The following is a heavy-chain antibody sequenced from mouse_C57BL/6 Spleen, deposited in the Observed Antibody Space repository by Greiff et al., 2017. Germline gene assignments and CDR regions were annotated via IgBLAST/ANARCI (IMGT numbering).Heavy chain of an antibody. CDR3: ARTTMVTTLDY. CDR1: GYTFTSYW. CDR2: IDPSDSYP. D-gene: IGHD2-2*01. Sequence: VQLQQPGAELVMPGASVKLSCKASGYTFTSYWMHWVKQRPGQGLAWIGEIDPSDSYPNYNQKFKGKSTLTVVKSSSTAYMQLSRLTSEDSAVYYGARTTMVTTLDYWGQGTTLTVSS. J-gene: IGHJ2*01. V-gene: IGHV1-69*01.